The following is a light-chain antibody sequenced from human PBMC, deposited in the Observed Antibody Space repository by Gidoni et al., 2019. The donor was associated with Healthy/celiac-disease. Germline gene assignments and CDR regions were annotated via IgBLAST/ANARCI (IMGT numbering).Light chain of an antibody. CDR2: AAS. J-gene: IGKJ4*01. CDR1: QSISSY. Sequence: DIQMTQSPSSLSASVGDRVTITCRASQSISSYLNWYQQKPGKAPKLLIYAASSLQSGVPSRFSGSGSGTDFTLTISSLQPEDFATYYCQRSYSTLTFGGXTKVEIK. V-gene: IGKV1-39*01. CDR3: QRSYSTLT.